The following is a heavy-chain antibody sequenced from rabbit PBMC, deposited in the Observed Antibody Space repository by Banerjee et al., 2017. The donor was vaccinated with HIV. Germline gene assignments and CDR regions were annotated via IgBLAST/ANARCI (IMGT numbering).Heavy chain of an antibody. V-gene: IGHV1S40*01. CDR3: ARDGSGWGANFNL. Sequence: QSLEESGGDLVKPGASLTLTCTASGFSFSSSYYMCWVRQAPGKGLEWIACIYAGSSASTYYVSWAKGRFTISKTSSTTVTLQMTSLTAADTATYFCARDGSGWGANFNLWGPGTLVTVS. D-gene: IGHD4-1*01. CDR2: IYAGSSAST. J-gene: IGHJ4*01. CDR1: GFSFSSSYY.